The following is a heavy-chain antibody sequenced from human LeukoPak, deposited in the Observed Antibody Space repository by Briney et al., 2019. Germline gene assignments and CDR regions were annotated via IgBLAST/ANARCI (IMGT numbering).Heavy chain of an antibody. CDR1: GYTFTSYD. CDR2: MNPNSGNT. V-gene: IGHV1-8*03. Sequence: ASVKVSCKASGYTFTSYDINWVRQATGQGLEWMGWMNPNSGNTGYAQKFQGRVTITTDESTSTAYMELSSLRSEDTAVYYCAEGGNGAFDIWGQGTMVTVSS. CDR3: AEGGNGAFDI. D-gene: IGHD2-8*01. J-gene: IGHJ3*02.